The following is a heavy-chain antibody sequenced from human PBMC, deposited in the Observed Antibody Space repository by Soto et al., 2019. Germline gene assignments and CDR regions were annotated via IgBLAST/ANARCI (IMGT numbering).Heavy chain of an antibody. J-gene: IGHJ4*02. D-gene: IGHD6-13*01. CDR2: ISGSGGST. Sequence: GGSLRLSCAASGFTFSSYAMSWVRQAPGKGLEWVSAISGSGGSTYYADSVKGRFTISRDNSKNTLYLQMNSLRAEDTAVYYCAKDQISIAAAGTMNFDYWGQGTLVTVYS. CDR3: AKDQISIAAAGTMNFDY. V-gene: IGHV3-23*01. CDR1: GFTFSSYA.